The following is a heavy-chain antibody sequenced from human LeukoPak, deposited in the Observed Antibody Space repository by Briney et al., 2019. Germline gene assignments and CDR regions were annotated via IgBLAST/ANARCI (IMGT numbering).Heavy chain of an antibody. CDR2: IYSRGGT. Sequence: GGSLRLSCAVSGFSVSNNYMNWVRQAPGKGLEWVSFIYSRGGTSYADSVKGRFTISRDNAKNTLYLQMNSLRVEDTGIYYCARDAGWGRLDSWGQGALVTVSS. D-gene: IGHD3-16*01. CDR1: GFSVSNNY. CDR3: ARDAGWGRLDS. J-gene: IGHJ4*02. V-gene: IGHV3-53*01.